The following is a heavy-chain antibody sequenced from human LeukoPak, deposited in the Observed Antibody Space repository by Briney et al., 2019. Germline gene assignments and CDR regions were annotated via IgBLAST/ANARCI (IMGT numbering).Heavy chain of an antibody. Sequence: ASVKVSCKASGYTFTSYYMHWVRQAPGQGLEWMGIINPSGGSTSYAQKFQGRVTMTRDTSTSTVYMELSSLRSEDTAVYYCAREFVYDSSGYSAPRPEGGTPTDAFDIWGQGTMVTVSS. J-gene: IGHJ3*02. CDR2: INPSGGST. CDR1: GYTFTSYY. V-gene: IGHV1-46*01. D-gene: IGHD3-22*01. CDR3: AREFVYDSSGYSAPRPEGGTPTDAFDI.